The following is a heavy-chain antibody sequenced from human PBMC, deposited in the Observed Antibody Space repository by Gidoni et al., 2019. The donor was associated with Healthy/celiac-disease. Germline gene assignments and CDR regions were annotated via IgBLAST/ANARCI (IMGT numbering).Heavy chain of an antibody. CDR1: GFTFSSYA. CDR2: ISGSGGST. D-gene: IGHD3-3*01. CDR3: AKVTIFGVVNWFDP. V-gene: IGHV3-23*01. J-gene: IGHJ5*02. Sequence: EVQLLESGGGLVQPGGSLRLSCAASGFTFSSYAMSWVRQAPGKGLGWVSAISGSGGSTYYADSVKGRVTISRDNSKNTLYLQMNSLRAEDTAVYYCAKVTIFGVVNWFDPWGQGTLVTVSS.